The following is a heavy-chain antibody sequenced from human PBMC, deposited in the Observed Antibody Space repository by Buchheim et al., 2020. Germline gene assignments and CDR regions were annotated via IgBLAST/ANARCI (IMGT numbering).Heavy chain of an antibody. Sequence: QVQLQESGPGLVKPSETLSLTCTVSGGSISSYYWSWIRQPPGKGLEWIGYIYYCGSTNYNPSLQRRVTISVDTSKHHFSLKLSSVTAADAAVYYWARHAFSGQWLVYDYWGQGTL. CDR2: IYYCGST. V-gene: IGHV4-59*08. D-gene: IGHD6-19*01. J-gene: IGHJ4*02. CDR3: ARHAFSGQWLVYDY. CDR1: GGSISSYY.